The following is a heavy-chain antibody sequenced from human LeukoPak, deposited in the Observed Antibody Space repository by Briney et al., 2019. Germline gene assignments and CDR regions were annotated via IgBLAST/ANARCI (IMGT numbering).Heavy chain of an antibody. CDR3: ARQGYTASYYFLDY. CDR2: IYTTGAT. V-gene: IGHV4-4*07. D-gene: IGHD1-26*01. J-gene: IGHJ4*02. CDR1: GGSIRSYF. Sequence: PSESLSLTCTVSGGSIRSYFWGWVRQPAGKGLERIGRIYTTGATFYNPSLKTRLTMSIDTSKKQFSLRLTSVVAADTAVYYCARQGYTASYYFLDYWSQGTLVTVSS.